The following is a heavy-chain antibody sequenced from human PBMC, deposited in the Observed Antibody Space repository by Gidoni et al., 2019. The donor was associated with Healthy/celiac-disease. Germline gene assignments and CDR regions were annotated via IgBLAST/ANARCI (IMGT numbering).Heavy chain of an antibody. CDR1: GGSISSSSYY. D-gene: IGHD3-3*01. CDR2: IYYSGST. J-gene: IGHJ4*02. CDR3: ARHPNTYYDFWTGSVEGGLDY. Sequence: QLQLQESGPGLVKPSETLSLTCTVSGGSISSSSYYWGWIRQPPGKGLEWIGSIYYSGSTYYNPSLKSRVTISVDTSKNQFSLKLSSVTAADTAVYYCARHPNTYYDFWTGSVEGGLDYWGQGTLVTVSS. V-gene: IGHV4-39*01.